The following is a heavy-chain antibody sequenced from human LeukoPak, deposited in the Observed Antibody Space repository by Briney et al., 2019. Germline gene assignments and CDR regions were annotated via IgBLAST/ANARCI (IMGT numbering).Heavy chain of an antibody. J-gene: IGHJ4*02. V-gene: IGHV3-23*01. Sequence: PGGSLRLSCAAAGFTFSSYAMTWVRQAPGKGLEWVSAISGSGSSTYYADSVKGRFTISRDNSKNTLYLQMNSLRAEDTAVYYCAKEVGRVGYYFDYWGQRTLVTVSS. CDR1: GFTFSSYA. D-gene: IGHD1-26*01. CDR2: ISGSGSST. CDR3: AKEVGRVGYYFDY.